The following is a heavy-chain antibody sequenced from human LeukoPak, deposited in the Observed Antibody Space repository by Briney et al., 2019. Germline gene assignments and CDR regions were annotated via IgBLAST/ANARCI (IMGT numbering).Heavy chain of an antibody. Sequence: GASVKVSCKVSGYTLTELSMHWVRQAPGKGLEWMGGFDPEDGEAIYAQKFQGRVSMTEDTSTDTAYMELSSLRSEDTAVYYCATPGIEVVIRGYYYYYMDVWGKGTTVTVSS. CDR2: FDPEDGEA. CDR3: ATPGIEVVIRGYYYYYMDV. D-gene: IGHD3-22*01. J-gene: IGHJ6*03. CDR1: GYTLTELS. V-gene: IGHV1-24*01.